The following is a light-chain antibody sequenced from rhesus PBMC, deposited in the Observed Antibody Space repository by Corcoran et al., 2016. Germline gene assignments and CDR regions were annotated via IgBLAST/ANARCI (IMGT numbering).Light chain of an antibody. CDR2: KAS. J-gene: IGKJ1*01. CDR3: LQYSSSPWT. Sequence: DIQMTQSPSSLSASVGDTVTITCRASQSISSWLDWYQQKPGKAPKLLIYKASSLQSGVPSRFSGSGSGTDFTLTISSLQPDDFATYYCLQYSSSPWTFGQGTKVEIK. V-gene: IGKV1-22*01. CDR1: QSISSW.